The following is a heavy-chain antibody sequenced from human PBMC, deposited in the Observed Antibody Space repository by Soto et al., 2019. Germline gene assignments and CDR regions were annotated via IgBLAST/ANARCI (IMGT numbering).Heavy chain of an antibody. Sequence: QVQLVQSGAEVKEPGASGKVSCRTSGYTFTTYAIHWVRQAPGQRPEWMGWINVGNGNTKYSQSFQNRVTITRDTSASTAYMELSSLRSEDTAVYFCARELVVVMSKCFDPWGQGTLVTVSS. D-gene: IGHD3-22*01. CDR3: ARELVVVMSKCFDP. CDR2: INVGNGNT. J-gene: IGHJ5*02. V-gene: IGHV1-3*01. CDR1: GYTFTTYA.